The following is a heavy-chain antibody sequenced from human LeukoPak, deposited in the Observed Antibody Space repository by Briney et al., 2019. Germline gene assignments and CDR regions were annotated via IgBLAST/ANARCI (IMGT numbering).Heavy chain of an antibody. CDR3: AELSIAAAGTHWFDP. CDR1: SGSFNGYY. CDR2: INHSGST. Sequence: PSEALSLTCGVFSGSFNGYYWSWVRQAPGKGLEWIGEINHSGSTNYNPSLTGRLTLSVDTSKNQFSLKLSSVTAADTAVYYCAELSIAAAGTHWFDPWGQGTLVTVSS. V-gene: IGHV4-34*01. J-gene: IGHJ5*02. D-gene: IGHD6-13*01.